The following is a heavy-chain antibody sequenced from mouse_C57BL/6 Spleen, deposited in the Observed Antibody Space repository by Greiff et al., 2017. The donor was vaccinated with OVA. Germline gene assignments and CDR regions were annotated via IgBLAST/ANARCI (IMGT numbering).Heavy chain of an antibody. V-gene: IGHV1-52*01. CDR1: GYTFTSYW. D-gene: IGHD1-1*01. J-gene: IGHJ2*01. CDR3: ARTPADYYGSSCDD. CDR2: IDPSDSET. Sequence: QVQLQQPGAELVRPGSSVKLSCKASGYTFTSYWMHWVKQRPIQGLEWIGNIDPSDSETHYNQKFKDKATLTVAKSSSTAYMQLSSLTSEDSAVYYCARTPADYYGSSCDDWGQGTTRTVAS.